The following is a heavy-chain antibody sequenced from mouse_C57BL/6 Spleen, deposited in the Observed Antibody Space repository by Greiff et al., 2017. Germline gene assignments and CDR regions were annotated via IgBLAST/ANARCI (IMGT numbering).Heavy chain of an antibody. CDR2: IYPGSGNT. CDR1: GYSFTNYY. CDR3: ASYSWFAY. J-gene: IGHJ3*01. V-gene: IGHV1-66*01. Sequence: VKLMESGPELVKPGASVKISCKASGYSFTNYYIHWVKQRPGQGLEWIGWIYPGSGNTKYNEKFKGKATLTADTSSSTAYMQLSSLTSEDSAVYYCASYSWFAYWGQGTLVTVSA.